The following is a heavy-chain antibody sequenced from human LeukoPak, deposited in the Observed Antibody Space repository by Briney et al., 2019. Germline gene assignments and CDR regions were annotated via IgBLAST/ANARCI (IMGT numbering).Heavy chain of an antibody. Sequence: SETLSLTCTVSGGSISGGGYYWSWIRQHPGKGLEWIGYIYYSGSTYYNPSLKSRVTISVDTSKNQFSLKLSSVTAADTAVYYCARESKSGYEYYYYGMDVWGQGTTVTVSS. CDR2: IYYSGST. CDR3: ARESKSGYEYYYYGMDV. CDR1: GGSISGGGYY. V-gene: IGHV4-31*03. D-gene: IGHD5-12*01. J-gene: IGHJ6*02.